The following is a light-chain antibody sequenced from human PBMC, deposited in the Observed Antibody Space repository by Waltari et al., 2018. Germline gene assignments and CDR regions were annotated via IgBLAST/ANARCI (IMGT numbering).Light chain of an antibody. CDR3: SSQSFDDVLI. J-gene: IGLJ2*01. CDR1: SSDVGRHDS. Sequence: QSALTHPASVSGAPGQSITISCTGSSSDVGRHDSVSWYQDHPGQAPKVIIFDVNNRPSGVSDRFSASKSGNTASLTISGLQAEDEATYYCSSQSFDDVLIFGGGTKLTVL. CDR2: DVN. V-gene: IGLV2-14*03.